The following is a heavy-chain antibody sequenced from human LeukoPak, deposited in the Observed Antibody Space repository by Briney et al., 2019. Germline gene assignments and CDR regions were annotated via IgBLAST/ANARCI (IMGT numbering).Heavy chain of an antibody. D-gene: IGHD3-16*01. CDR2: IYYSGST. V-gene: IGHV4-59*01. CDR1: GGSISSYY. CDR3: ASNWGGQPLEAVEY. Sequence: SETLSLTCTVSGGSISSYYWSWIRQPPGKGLEWIGYIYYSGSTNYNPSLKSRVTISVDTSKNQFSLKLSSVTAADTAVYYCASNWGGQPLEAVEYWGQGTLVTVSS. J-gene: IGHJ4*02.